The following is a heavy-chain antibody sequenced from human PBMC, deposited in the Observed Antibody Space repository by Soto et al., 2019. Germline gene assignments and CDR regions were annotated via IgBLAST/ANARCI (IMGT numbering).Heavy chain of an antibody. CDR1: GGTFSSYT. V-gene: IGHV1-69*02. J-gene: IGHJ5*02. Sequence: QVQLVQSGAEVKKPGSSVKVSCKASGGTFSSYTISWVRQAPGQGLEWMGRIIPILGIANYAQKFQGRVTITADKSTSTAYMELSSLRSEDTAVYYCARVYGELGWFDPWGQVTLVTVSS. CDR2: IIPILGIA. D-gene: IGHD4-17*01. CDR3: ARVYGELGWFDP.